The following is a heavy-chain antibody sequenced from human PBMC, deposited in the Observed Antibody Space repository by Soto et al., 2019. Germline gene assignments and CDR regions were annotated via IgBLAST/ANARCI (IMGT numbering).Heavy chain of an antibody. CDR2: ISYDGSNK. Sequence: GSLRLSCAASGFTFSSYGMHWVRQAPGKGLEWVAVISYDGSNKYYADSVKGRFTISRDNSKNTLYLQMNSLRAEDTAVYYCAKDQYYGSGSYDYWGQGTLVTVSS. CDR1: GFTFSSYG. J-gene: IGHJ4*02. CDR3: AKDQYYGSGSYDY. V-gene: IGHV3-30*18. D-gene: IGHD3-10*01.